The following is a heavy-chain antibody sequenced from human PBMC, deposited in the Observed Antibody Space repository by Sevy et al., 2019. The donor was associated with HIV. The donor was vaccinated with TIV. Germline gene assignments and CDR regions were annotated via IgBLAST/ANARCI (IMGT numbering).Heavy chain of an antibody. D-gene: IGHD3-16*01. V-gene: IGHV4-30-4*01. CDR2: IYYSGST. CDR3: ARGRSLGESDAFDI. Sequence: SETLCLTCTVSGGSISSGDYYWSWIRQPPGKGLEWIGYIYYSGSTYYNPSLKSRVTISVDTSKNQFSLKLSSVTAADTAVYYCARGRSLGESDAFDIWGQGTMVTVSS. CDR1: GGSISSGDYY. J-gene: IGHJ3*02.